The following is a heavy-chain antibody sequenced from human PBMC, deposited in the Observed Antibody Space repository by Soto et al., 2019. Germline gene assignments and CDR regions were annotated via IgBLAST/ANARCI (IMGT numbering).Heavy chain of an antibody. V-gene: IGHV3-11*01. Sequence: GGSLRLSCAASGFTFSDYYMSWIRQAPGKGLEWVSYISSSGCTIYYADPVKGRFTISRPNAKNPLYLQMNSLRAEDTAVYYCARDGEGGMYYGFRSGYYSYYYYGMDVWGQGTTVTVSS. CDR3: ARDGEGGMYYGFRSGYYSYYYYGMDV. CDR1: GFTFSDYY. CDR2: ISSSGCTI. D-gene: IGHD3-3*01. J-gene: IGHJ6*02.